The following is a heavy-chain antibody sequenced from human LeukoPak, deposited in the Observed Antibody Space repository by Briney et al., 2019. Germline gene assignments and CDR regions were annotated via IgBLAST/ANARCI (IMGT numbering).Heavy chain of an antibody. D-gene: IGHD5-18*01. CDR2: ISSSSSYI. Sequence: PGGSLRLSCAASGFTFSSYSMNWVRQAPGKGLEWVSSISSSSSYIYYADSVKGRFTISRDNAKISLYLQMNSLRAEDTAVYYCARKIGRQLWFRERDDAHLNWFDPWGQGTLVTVSS. J-gene: IGHJ5*02. CDR1: GFTFSSYS. V-gene: IGHV3-21*01. CDR3: ARKIGRQLWFRERDDAHLNWFDP.